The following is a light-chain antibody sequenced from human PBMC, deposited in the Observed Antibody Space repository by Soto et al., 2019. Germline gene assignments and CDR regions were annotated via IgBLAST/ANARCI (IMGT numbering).Light chain of an antibody. CDR1: SSDVGGYNY. V-gene: IGLV2-8*01. CDR2: EVS. J-gene: IGLJ2*01. Sequence: QLVLTQPPSASGSPGQSVTISCTGTSSDVGGYNYVSWYQQLPGKAPKLMIYEVSKRPSGVPDRFSGSKSGNTASLTVSGLQAEDEADYYCSSYAGSNNVVFGGGTKLTVL. CDR3: SSYAGSNNVV.